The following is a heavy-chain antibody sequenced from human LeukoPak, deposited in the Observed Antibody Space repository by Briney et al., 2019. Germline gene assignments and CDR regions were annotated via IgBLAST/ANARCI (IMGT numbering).Heavy chain of an antibody. V-gene: IGHV6-1*01. J-gene: IGHJ6*03. CDR2: TYYRSKWRT. CDR1: GDSVSTNSAA. D-gene: IGHD2-2*01. CDR3: ARGVWDIVVVSASRAYYYYMDV. Sequence: PSQTLSLTCAISGDSVSTNSAAWNWIRQSPSRGLEWLGRTYYRSKWRTDYAVSVKSRITFKPDTSKNQFSLQLRSVTPEDTAVYYCARGVWDIVVVSASRAYYYYMDVWGKGTTVTVS.